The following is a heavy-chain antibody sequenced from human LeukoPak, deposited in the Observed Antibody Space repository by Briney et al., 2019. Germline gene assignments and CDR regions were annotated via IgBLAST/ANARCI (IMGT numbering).Heavy chain of an antibody. CDR3: ATGIVAAVRGIMDV. D-gene: IGHD6-13*01. CDR2: FDPEDGET. V-gene: IGHV1-24*01. Sequence: ASVKVSCKVSGYTLTELSMHWVRQAPGEGPEWMGGFDPEDGETIYAQKFQGRVTMTEDTSTDTAYMELSSLRSEDTAVYYCATGIVAAVRGIMDVWGKGPRSPSP. CDR1: GYTLTELS. J-gene: IGHJ6*03.